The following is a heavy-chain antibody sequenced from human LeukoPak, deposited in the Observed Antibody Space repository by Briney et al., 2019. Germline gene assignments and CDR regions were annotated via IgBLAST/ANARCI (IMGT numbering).Heavy chain of an antibody. J-gene: IGHJ4*02. Sequence: GGSLRLACAASGFTFSTYAMSWVRRAPGKRLEWVSAVSGGGDTFYSDSVKGRFTVSRDNSKDTLFLQMNSLRAEDTAVYYCAKATYYYDSSGYYYYFDYWGQGTLVTVSS. V-gene: IGHV3-23*01. CDR3: AKATYYYDSSGYYYYFDY. CDR2: VSGGGDT. CDR1: GFTFSTYA. D-gene: IGHD3-22*01.